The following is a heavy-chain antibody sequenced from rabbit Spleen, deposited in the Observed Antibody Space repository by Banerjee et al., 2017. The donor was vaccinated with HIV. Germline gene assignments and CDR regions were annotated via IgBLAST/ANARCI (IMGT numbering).Heavy chain of an antibody. V-gene: IGHV1S45*01. CDR2: IYTSSGYT. J-gene: IGHJ6*01. CDR1: GFSFSSSYY. Sequence: QEQLEESGGDLVKPEGSLTLTCTASGFSFSSSYYMCWVRQAPGKGLEWIGCIYTSSGYTWYANWVNGRFTISKASSTTVTLQMTRLTAADTATYFCARDTSSSFSSYGMDLWGPGTLVTVS. CDR3: ARDTSSSFSSYGMDL. D-gene: IGHD1-1*01.